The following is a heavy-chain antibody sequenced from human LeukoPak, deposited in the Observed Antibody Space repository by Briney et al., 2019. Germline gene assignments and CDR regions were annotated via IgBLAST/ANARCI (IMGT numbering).Heavy chain of an antibody. J-gene: IGHJ4*02. V-gene: IGHV3-11*01. CDR3: ARPSSGYYTWGEDY. CDR2: ISSSGSTI. CDR1: GFTFCDYY. D-gene: IGHD3-22*01. Sequence: GGALRLSCAASGFTFCDYYMSWSPPAPGKGREWGSYISSSGSTIYYTDSVKGPITISTDNATNSPYLRMNSPSAPDPAVYYCARPSSGYYTWGEDYWGQGTLVTVSS.